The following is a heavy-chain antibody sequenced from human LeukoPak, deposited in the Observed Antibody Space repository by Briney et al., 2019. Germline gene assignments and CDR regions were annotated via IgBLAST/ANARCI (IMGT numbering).Heavy chain of an antibody. CDR3: ARGSRRLKLDY. J-gene: IGHJ4*02. CDR1: GGSISSYY. CDR2: INHSGST. Sequence: SETLSLTCTVSGGSISSYYWSWIRQPPGKGLEWIGEINHSGSTNYNPSLKSRVTISVDTSKNQFSLKLSSVTAADTAVYYCARGSRRLKLDYWGQGTLVTVSS. D-gene: IGHD1-1*01. V-gene: IGHV4-34*01.